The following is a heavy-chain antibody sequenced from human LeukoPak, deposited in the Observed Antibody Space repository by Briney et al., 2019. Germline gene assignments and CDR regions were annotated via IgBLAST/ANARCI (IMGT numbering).Heavy chain of an antibody. CDR1: GGSFSGYY. D-gene: IGHD2-2*01. CDR2: FNHRGST. Sequence: PSETLSLTCAVYGGSFSGYYWSWIRQPPGKGREWLGEFNHRGSTNYNRSLKSRVTISVDPSKNQFPLKLSSVTAADTAVYYCARGGRGHCSSTSCYRRWFDPWGQGTLVTVSS. CDR3: ARGGRGHCSSTSCYRRWFDP. J-gene: IGHJ5*02. V-gene: IGHV4-34*01.